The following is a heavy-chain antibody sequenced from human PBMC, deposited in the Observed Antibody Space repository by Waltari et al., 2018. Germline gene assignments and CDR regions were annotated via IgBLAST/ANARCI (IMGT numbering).Heavy chain of an antibody. CDR2: ISYDGSNK. CDR3: ARVAAAGTLYYYYGMDV. J-gene: IGHJ6*02. V-gene: IGHV3-30-3*01. D-gene: IGHD6-13*01. Sequence: GKGLEWVAVISYDGSNKYYADSVKGRFTISRDNSKNTLYLQMNSLRAEDTAVYYCARVAAAGTLYYYYGMDVWGQGTTVTVSS.